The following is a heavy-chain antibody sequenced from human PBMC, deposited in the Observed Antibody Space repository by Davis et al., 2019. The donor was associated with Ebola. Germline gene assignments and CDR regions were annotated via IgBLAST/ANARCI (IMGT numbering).Heavy chain of an antibody. V-gene: IGHV3-7*01. Sequence: GESLKISCAASGFTFSTYWMSWVRQAPGKGLEWVANIKTDGSEEQYVDSVKGRFSMSRDNAKNSLSLQFDSLRDEDTAVYYCARWGLRGNYDSWSGSDYYFDYWGQGTLVTVSS. CDR3: ARWGLRGNYDSWSGSDYYFDY. D-gene: IGHD3-3*01. CDR2: IKTDGSEE. CDR1: GFTFSTYW. J-gene: IGHJ4*02.